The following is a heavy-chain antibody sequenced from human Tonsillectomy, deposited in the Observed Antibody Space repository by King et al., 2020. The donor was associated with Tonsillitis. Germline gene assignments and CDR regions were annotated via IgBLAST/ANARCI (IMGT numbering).Heavy chain of an antibody. CDR3: AHPSQHCSSASCYTGCMDV. V-gene: IGHV3-23*04. D-gene: IGHD2-2*01. CDR1: GFTFSTYA. Sequence: VQLVESGGGLVQPGGSLRLSCTASGFTFSTYAMSWVRQAQGKGLEWVSVISGSGGSTYSADSVKGRFTISRDNSKNTLYLQMNSLRAGDTAVYYCAHPSQHCSSASCYTGCMDVWGQGTTVTVSS. J-gene: IGHJ6*02. CDR2: ISGSGGST.